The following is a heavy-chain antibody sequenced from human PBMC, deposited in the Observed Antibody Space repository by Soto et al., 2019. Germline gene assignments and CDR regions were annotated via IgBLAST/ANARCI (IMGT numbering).Heavy chain of an antibody. V-gene: IGHV3-30-3*01. CDR1: GFTFSSYA. J-gene: IGHJ3*02. D-gene: IGHD3-10*01. CDR2: ISYDGSNK. Sequence: GGSLRLSCAASGFTFSSYAMHWVRQAPGKGLEWVAVISYDGSNKYYADSVKGRFTISRDNSKNTLYLQMNSLRAEDTAVYYCAKDMVRGVNDAFDIWGQGTMVTVSS. CDR3: AKDMVRGVNDAFDI.